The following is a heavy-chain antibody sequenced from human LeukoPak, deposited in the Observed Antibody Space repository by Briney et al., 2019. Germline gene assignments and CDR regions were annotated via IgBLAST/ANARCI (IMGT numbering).Heavy chain of an antibody. J-gene: IGHJ4*02. CDR2: IYYTGST. V-gene: IGHV4-59*12. CDR1: GGSFNSYY. Sequence: SETLSLTCTVSGGSFNSYYWNWIRQPPGKGLEWIGYIYYTGSTNYNPSLKSRVTISVDTSKNQFSLKLSSVTAVDTAVYYCARAMEGGYSTYFDYWGQGTLVTVSS. D-gene: IGHD5-12*01. CDR3: ARAMEGGYSTYFDY.